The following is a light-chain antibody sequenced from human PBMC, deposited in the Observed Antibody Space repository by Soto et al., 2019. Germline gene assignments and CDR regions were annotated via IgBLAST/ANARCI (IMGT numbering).Light chain of an antibody. CDR2: DLT. V-gene: IGLV2-11*01. Sequence: QSVLTQPRSVSGSPGQSVTICCTGTSADVGRFDYVSWYQQHPGQAPKLIISDLTQRPSGVPDRFSGSRSGNTASLSISGLRPEDEADYSCCAIGGVFRMFGGGTTLTVL. CDR3: CAIGGVFRM. J-gene: IGLJ3*02. CDR1: SADVGRFDY.